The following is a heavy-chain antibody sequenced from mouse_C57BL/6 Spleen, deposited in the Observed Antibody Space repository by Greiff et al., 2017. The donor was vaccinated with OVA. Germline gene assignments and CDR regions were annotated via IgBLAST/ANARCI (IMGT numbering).Heavy chain of an antibody. CDR3: ANTAQATGYAMDY. J-gene: IGHJ4*01. CDR2: ISSGSSTI. Sequence: EVQGVESGGGLVKPGGSLKLSCAASGFTFSDYGMHWVRQAPEKGLEWVAYISSGSSTIYYADTVKGRFTISRDNAKNTLFLQMTSLRSEDTAMYYCANTAQATGYAMDYWGQGTSVTVSS. D-gene: IGHD3-2*02. CDR1: GFTFSDYG. V-gene: IGHV5-17*01.